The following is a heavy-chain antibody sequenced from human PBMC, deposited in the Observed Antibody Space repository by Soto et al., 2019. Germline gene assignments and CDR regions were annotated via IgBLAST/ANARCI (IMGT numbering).Heavy chain of an antibody. J-gene: IGHJ4*02. CDR2: IYWDDDK. Sequence: QITLNESGPTLVKTTQTLTLTCTFSGFSLTTSGVGVGWIRQSPGKAPEWLALIYWDDDKRYSPSLKSRLTITKDTSKNQVVLTMANLYPADTATYYCAHRVLRTVFGLVTTTAIYFDFWGQGTPVAVSS. CDR1: GFSLTTSGVG. V-gene: IGHV2-5*02. D-gene: IGHD3-3*01. CDR3: AHRVLRTVFGLVTTTAIYFDF.